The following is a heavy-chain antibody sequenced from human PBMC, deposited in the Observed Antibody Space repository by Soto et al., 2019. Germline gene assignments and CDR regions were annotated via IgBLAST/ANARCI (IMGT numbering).Heavy chain of an antibody. Sequence: QVQLVESGGGLVKSGGSLRLSCAASGFTFSDYSMSWIRQAPGKGLEWVSHISSGGSDKYHADSVKGRFTISRDNAKKSLYLQMNSLRAEDTAVYYCARDLGGYCSSTSCLDAFDIWGQGTMVTVSS. V-gene: IGHV3-11*01. CDR3: ARDLGGYCSSTSCLDAFDI. J-gene: IGHJ3*02. D-gene: IGHD2-2*01. CDR1: GFTFSDYS. CDR2: ISSGGSDK.